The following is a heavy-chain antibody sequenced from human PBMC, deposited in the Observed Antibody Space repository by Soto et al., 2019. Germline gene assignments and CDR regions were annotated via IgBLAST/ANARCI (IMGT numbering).Heavy chain of an antibody. CDR3: ARTGYSSGWDYYYYGMDV. V-gene: IGHV3-23*01. J-gene: IGHJ6*02. Sequence: GGSLRLSCAASGFTFSSYAMSWVRQAPGKGLEWVSAISGSGGSTYYADSVKGRFTISRDNSKNTLYLQMNSLRAEDTAVYYCARTGYSSGWDYYYYGMDVWGQGTTVTVSS. CDR1: GFTFSSYA. CDR2: ISGSGGST. D-gene: IGHD6-19*01.